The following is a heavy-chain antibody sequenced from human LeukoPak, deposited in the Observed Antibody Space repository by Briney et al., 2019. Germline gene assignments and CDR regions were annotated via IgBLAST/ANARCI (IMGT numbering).Heavy chain of an antibody. CDR1: GFTFSLSW. D-gene: IGHD1-1*01. V-gene: IGHV3-74*01. CDR3: VRGAGPGTPFD. J-gene: IGHJ1*01. Sequence: GGSLRLSCAASGFTFSLSWMHWVRQAPGKGLEWVSSINYDARSRTYADSVKGRLTISRDNAENTLFLQMNSLRVEDSAIYSCVRGAGPGTPFDWGQGILVTVST. CDR2: INYDARSR.